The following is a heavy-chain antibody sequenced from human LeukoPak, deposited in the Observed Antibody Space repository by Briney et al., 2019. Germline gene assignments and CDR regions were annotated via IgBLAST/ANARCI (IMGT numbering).Heavy chain of an antibody. Sequence: GGSLRLSCAASGFTFSSYAMSWVRQAPGKGLEWVSAISGSGGSTYYADSVKRRFTISRDNSKNTLYLQMNSLRAEDTAVYYCAKSGGGIQLWLRFYFDYWGQGTLVTVSS. CDR1: GFTFSSYA. J-gene: IGHJ4*02. CDR3: AKSGGGIQLWLRFYFDY. V-gene: IGHV3-23*01. CDR2: ISGSGGST. D-gene: IGHD5-18*01.